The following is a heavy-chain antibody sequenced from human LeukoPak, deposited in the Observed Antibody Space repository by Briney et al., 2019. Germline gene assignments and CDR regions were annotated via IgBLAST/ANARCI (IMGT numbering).Heavy chain of an antibody. V-gene: IGHV1-46*01. J-gene: IGHJ6*02. CDR1: GYTFTSYY. CDR2: INPSSGSI. D-gene: IGHD3-10*01. CDR3: ATGGGSGTLKGMDV. Sequence: ASVKVSCKASGYTFTSYYMYWVRQAPGQGLEWMGRINPSSGSISYAQKFQGRVTMTEDTSTDTAYMELSSLRSEDTAVYYCATGGGSGTLKGMDVWGQGTTVTVSS.